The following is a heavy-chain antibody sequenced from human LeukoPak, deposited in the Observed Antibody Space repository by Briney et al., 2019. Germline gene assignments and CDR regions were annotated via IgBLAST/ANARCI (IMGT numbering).Heavy chain of an antibody. CDR3: ARGVAILTDYYFDY. CDR1: GGSISSYY. V-gene: IGHV4-59*08. J-gene: IGHJ4*02. CDR2: IYYSGST. Sequence: PSETLSLTCTVSGGSISSYYWSWIRQPPGKGLEWIGYIYYSGSTNYNPSLKSRVTISVDASKNQFSLKLSSVTAADTAVYYCARGVAILTDYYFDYWGQGTLVTVSS. D-gene: IGHD3-9*01.